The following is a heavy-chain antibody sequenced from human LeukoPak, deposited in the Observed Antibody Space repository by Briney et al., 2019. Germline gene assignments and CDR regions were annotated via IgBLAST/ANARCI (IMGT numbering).Heavy chain of an antibody. V-gene: IGHV3-7*01. D-gene: IGHD1-26*01. CDR3: ARDKEQGSSSGSSFHF. Sequence: GGSLRLSCAASGFTFSSYWMSWVRQAPGKGLEWVASIKQDGNEKYYVESVKGRFTISRDNAKDSLYLEMNSLRVEDTAVYYCARDKEQGSSSGSSFHFWGQGTMVTVSS. J-gene: IGHJ3*01. CDR1: GFTFSSYW. CDR2: IKQDGNEK.